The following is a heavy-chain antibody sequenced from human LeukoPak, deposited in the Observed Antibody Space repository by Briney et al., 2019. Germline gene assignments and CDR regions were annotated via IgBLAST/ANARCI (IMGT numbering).Heavy chain of an antibody. CDR3: KSGGAAPGSFDN. Sequence: GGSLRLSCAASGFTFSSYSMNWVRQAPGKGLEWVANIKYDGDEEYYVDSVKGRFTISRDNAKNSLYLQLNSLRVEDTAVYYCKSGGAAPGSFDNWGQGTLVTVSP. J-gene: IGHJ4*02. CDR2: IKYDGDEE. CDR1: GFTFSSYS. D-gene: IGHD6-13*01. V-gene: IGHV3-7*01.